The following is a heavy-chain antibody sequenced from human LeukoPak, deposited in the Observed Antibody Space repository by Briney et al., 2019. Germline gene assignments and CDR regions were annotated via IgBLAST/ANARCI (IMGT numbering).Heavy chain of an antibody. J-gene: IGHJ4*02. CDR1: GFTFTTYS. Sequence: GGSLRLSCVASGFTFTTYSMNWGRQAPGKGLEWISNINADSSAMYYVDSVKGRFTISRDNAKSSVFLQMNSLRAEDTAVYYCARGRDYASDYWGQGTLVTVSS. CDR3: ARGRDYASDY. V-gene: IGHV3-48*01. D-gene: IGHD2-2*01. CDR2: INADSSAM.